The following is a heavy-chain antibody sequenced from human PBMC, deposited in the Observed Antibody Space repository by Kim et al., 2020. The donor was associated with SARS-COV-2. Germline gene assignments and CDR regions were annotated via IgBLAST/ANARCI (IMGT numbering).Heavy chain of an antibody. V-gene: IGHV4-34*01. D-gene: IGHD3-16*01. Sequence: SETLSLTCAVYGGSFSGYYWSWIRQPPGKGLEWIGEINHSGSTNYNPSLKSRVTISVDTSKNQFSLKLSSVTAADTAVYYCARNVPSSGTVPLPGYVHPYYFDYWGQGTLVTVSS. CDR3: ARNVPSSGTVPLPGYVHPYYFDY. CDR2: INHSGST. CDR1: GGSFSGYY. J-gene: IGHJ4*02.